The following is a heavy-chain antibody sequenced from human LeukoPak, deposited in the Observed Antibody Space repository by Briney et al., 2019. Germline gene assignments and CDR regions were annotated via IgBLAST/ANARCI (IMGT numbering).Heavy chain of an antibody. CDR3: ARGSSSSWYGMSAFDI. CDR2: ISAYNGNT. J-gene: IGHJ3*02. CDR1: GYTFTSYG. V-gene: IGHV1-18*01. Sequence: ASVKVSCKASGYTFTSYGISWVRQAPGQGLEWMGWISAYNGNTNYAQKLQGRVTMTTDTSTSTAYMELRSLRSDDTAVYYCARGSSSSWYGMSAFDIWGQGTMVTVSS. D-gene: IGHD6-13*01.